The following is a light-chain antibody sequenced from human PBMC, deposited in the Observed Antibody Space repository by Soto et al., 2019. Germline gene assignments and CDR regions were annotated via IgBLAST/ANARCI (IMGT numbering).Light chain of an antibody. CDR3: QSYDSILSGSNVV. J-gene: IGLJ2*01. CDR1: SSNIGAGYD. Sequence: QSALTQPPSVSGAPGQRVTISCTGSSSNIGAGYDVHWYQQLPGTAPKLLIYGNSNRPSGVPDRFSGSKSGTSASLAITGLQAEDEADYYCQSYDSILSGSNVVFGGGTKLTVL. V-gene: IGLV1-40*01. CDR2: GNS.